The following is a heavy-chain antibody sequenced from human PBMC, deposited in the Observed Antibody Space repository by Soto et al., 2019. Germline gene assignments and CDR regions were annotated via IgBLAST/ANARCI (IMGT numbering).Heavy chain of an antibody. V-gene: IGHV4-59*08. CDR2: IYNSGST. CDR1: GGSISSYY. J-gene: IGHJ4*02. CDR3: ARGSTGYSSSWYRY. Sequence: PSETPSLTCTVSGGSISSYYWSWIRQPPGKGLEWIGYIYNSGSTNYNPSLKSRVTISVDTSKNQFSLKLSSVTAADTAVYYCARGSTGYSSSWYRYWGQGTLVTVSS. D-gene: IGHD6-13*01.